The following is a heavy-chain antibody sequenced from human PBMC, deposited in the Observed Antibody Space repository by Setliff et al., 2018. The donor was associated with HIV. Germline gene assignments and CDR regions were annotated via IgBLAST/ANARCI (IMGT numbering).Heavy chain of an antibody. Sequence: KTSETLSLTCTVSGGSISSTSYYWGWIRQPPGKGLEWIGSIYYSGITYYNPSLSSRVTMSVDTSKNQFSLKLSFVTAADTAVYYCARLRETEGKYYLSARRGGARTVVYWGQGTLVTVS. J-gene: IGHJ4*02. CDR3: ARLRETEGKYYLSARRGGARTVVY. CDR2: IYYSGIT. D-gene: IGHD6-6*01. CDR1: GGSISSTSYY. V-gene: IGHV4-39*01.